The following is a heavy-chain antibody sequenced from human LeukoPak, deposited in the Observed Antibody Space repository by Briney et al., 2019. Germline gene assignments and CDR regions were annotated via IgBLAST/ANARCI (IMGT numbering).Heavy chain of an antibody. J-gene: IGHJ3*02. V-gene: IGHV1-46*01. CDR1: GYTFTSYY. CDR3: AGRDRYGSGAHAFDI. D-gene: IGHD3-10*01. CDR2: INPSGGST. Sequence: ASVTVSCKASGYTFTSYYMHWVRQAPGQGLEWMGIINPSGGSTSYAQKFQGRVTMTRDTSTSTVYMELSSLRSEDTAVYYCAGRDRYGSGAHAFDIWGQGTMVTVSS.